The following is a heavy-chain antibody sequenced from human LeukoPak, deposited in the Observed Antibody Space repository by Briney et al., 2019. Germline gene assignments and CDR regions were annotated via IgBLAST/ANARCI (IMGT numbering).Heavy chain of an antibody. CDR1: GGSISSYY. CDR3: ARRGGGSYYHDAFDI. CDR2: IYYSGST. V-gene: IGHV4-59*08. J-gene: IGHJ3*02. D-gene: IGHD1-26*01. Sequence: SETLSLTCTVSGGSISSYYWSWIRQPPGKGLEWIGYIYYSGSTNYNPSLKSRVTISVDTSKSQFSLKLSSVTAADTAVYYCARRGGGSYYHDAFDIWGQGTMVTVSS.